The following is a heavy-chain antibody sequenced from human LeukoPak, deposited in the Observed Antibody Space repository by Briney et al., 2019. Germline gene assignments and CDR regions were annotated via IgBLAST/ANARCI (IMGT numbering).Heavy chain of an antibody. V-gene: IGHV4-31*03. Sequence: SETLSLTCSVSGGSISSGGYYWSWIRQHPGKGLEWIGYIYYSGSTHYNPSLQSRVSISVDTSKNQFSLKLSSVTAADTAVYYCARGGTSANFQHWGQGTLLTVSS. CDR2: IYYSGST. J-gene: IGHJ1*01. CDR1: GGSISSGGYY. CDR3: ARGGTSANFQH.